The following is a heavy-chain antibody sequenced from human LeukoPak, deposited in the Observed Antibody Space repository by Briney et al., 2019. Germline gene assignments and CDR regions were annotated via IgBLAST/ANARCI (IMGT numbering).Heavy chain of an antibody. Sequence: GGSLRLSCAASGFTFSGYAMNWVRQAPGKGLEWVSAVGGSGSSTYYADSVKGRFTISRDNSKNTLFLQMNSLTAEDTAVYYCTTGLSGSWGQGTLVTVSS. CDR1: GFTFSGYA. CDR2: VGGSGSST. CDR3: TTGLSGS. V-gene: IGHV3-23*01. J-gene: IGHJ5*02. D-gene: IGHD5/OR15-5a*01.